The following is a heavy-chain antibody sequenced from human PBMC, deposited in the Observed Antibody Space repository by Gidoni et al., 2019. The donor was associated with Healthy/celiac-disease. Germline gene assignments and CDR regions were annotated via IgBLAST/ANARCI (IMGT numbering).Heavy chain of an antibody. D-gene: IGHD3-10*01. J-gene: IGHJ4*02. V-gene: IGHV3-74*01. CDR2: INSDGSST. CDR1: GFPFSSYW. CDR3: ARDMITMVRGVMDY. Sequence: EVQLVESGGGLVQPGGSLRLSCAASGFPFSSYWMHWVRQAPGKGLVWVSRINSDGSSTSYADSVKGRFTISRDNAKNTLYLQMNSLRAEDTAVYYCARDMITMVRGVMDYWGQGTLVTVSS.